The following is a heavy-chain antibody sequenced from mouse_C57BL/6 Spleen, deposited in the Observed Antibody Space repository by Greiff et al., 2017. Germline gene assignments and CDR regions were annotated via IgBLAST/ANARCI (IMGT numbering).Heavy chain of an antibody. V-gene: IGHV1-52*01. D-gene: IGHD1-1*01. J-gene: IGHJ2*01. CDR3: ARRGSTVVADFDY. CDR2: IDPSDSET. Sequence: QVQLQQPGAELVRPGSSVKLSCKASGYTFTSYWMHWVKQRPIQGLEWIGNIDPSDSETHYNQKFKDKATLTVDKSSSTAYMQLSSLTSEDSAVYYCARRGSTVVADFDYWGQGTTLTVSS. CDR1: GYTFTSYW.